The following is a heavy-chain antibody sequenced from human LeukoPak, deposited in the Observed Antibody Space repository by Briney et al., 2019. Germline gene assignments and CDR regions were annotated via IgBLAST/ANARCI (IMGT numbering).Heavy chain of an antibody. J-gene: IGHJ4*02. D-gene: IGHD2-2*01. CDR3: ARDVGEYCSSTNCYASHY. CDR2: INPNSGGT. Sequence: WASVKVSCKASGYTFTGYYMHWVRQAPGQGLEWMGWINPNSGGTYYAQKFQGRVTMTSDTSISSAYMELSRLRSDDRAVYYCARDVGEYCSSTNCYASHYWGQGTLVTVSS. V-gene: IGHV1-2*02. CDR1: GYTFTGYY.